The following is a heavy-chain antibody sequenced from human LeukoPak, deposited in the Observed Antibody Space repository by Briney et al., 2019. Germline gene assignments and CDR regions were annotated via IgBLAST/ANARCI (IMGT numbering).Heavy chain of an antibody. Sequence: QPGGSLRLSCAASGFTFNNYAMSWVRQAPGKGLEWVSTISGGGGSTYSADSVKGRFTISRDNSKNTLYLHMSSLRAEDTAVYYCAKENWVYNWKYDSSGSGINYWGQGTLVTVSS. J-gene: IGHJ4*02. D-gene: IGHD3-22*01. CDR1: GFTFNNYA. CDR3: AKENWVYNWKYDSSGSGINY. CDR2: ISGGGGST. V-gene: IGHV3-23*01.